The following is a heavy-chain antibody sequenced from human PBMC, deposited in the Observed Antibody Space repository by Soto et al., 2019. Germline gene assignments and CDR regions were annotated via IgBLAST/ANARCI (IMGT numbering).Heavy chain of an antibody. CDR3: ARGGAAVTNRDYALDV. J-gene: IGHJ6*02. D-gene: IGHD4-17*01. CDR1: GDSINSGDYY. CDR2: IYYSRST. Sequence: SETLSLTCTVSGDSINSGDYYWTWIRQPPGKGLEWIGYIYYSRSTSYNPTLKSRVTISADTSKNQFSLNLNSVTAADTAVYYCARGGAAVTNRDYALDVWGQGTTVTVSS. V-gene: IGHV4-30-4*01.